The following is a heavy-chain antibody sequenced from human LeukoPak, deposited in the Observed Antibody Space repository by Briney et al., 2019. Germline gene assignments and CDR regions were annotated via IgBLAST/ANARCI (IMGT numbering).Heavy chain of an antibody. CDR2: IHYSGST. Sequence: SETLSLTCTVSGGSIGPNYCSWIRQPPGKGLEWIGYIHYSGSTNYDPSLKSRVTVSADTSKNQFSLKLRSVIAADTALYYCVSDDISMTGTIAYWGQGTQVTVSS. V-gene: IGHV4-59*12. J-gene: IGHJ4*02. CDR3: VSDDISMTGTIAY. D-gene: IGHD1-1*01. CDR1: GGSIGPNY.